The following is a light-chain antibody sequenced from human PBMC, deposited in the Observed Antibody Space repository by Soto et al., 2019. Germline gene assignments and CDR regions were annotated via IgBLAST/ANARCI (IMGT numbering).Light chain of an antibody. CDR3: QQYNSYSPT. CDR2: AAS. Sequence: DIQVTQSPSSVSASVGDRVTITCRASQDIAAYLAWYQHKPGRAPELLIHAASSLQSGVPSRFSGSGSGTEFTLTIRSLQPDDFATYYCQQYNSYSPTFGQGTKVDIK. J-gene: IGKJ1*01. CDR1: QDIAAY. V-gene: IGKV1-16*01.